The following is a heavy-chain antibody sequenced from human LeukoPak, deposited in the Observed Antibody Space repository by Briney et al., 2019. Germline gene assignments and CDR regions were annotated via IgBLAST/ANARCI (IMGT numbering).Heavy chain of an antibody. V-gene: IGHV4-61*02. CDR1: GGYISSGSYY. CDR3: ARGPGSYSKEAFDM. CDR2: IFASGIT. D-gene: IGHD3-10*01. Sequence: SETLSLTCTVSGGYISSGSYYWSWIRQPAEKGLEWIGRIFASGITDYNPSLKSRVTISVDASNNQFSLKLSSVTAADTAVYYCARGPGSYSKEAFDMWGQGTMVTVSS. J-gene: IGHJ3*02.